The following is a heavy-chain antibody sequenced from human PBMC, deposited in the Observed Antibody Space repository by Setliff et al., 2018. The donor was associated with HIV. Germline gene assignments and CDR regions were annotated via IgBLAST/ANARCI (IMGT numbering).Heavy chain of an antibody. V-gene: IGHV1-2*02. CDR1: GGTFSSYA. CDR3: ARNWGDYGDYLGWFDP. D-gene: IGHD4-17*01. J-gene: IGHJ5*02. Sequence: GASVKVSCKASGGTFSSYAISWVRQAPGQGLEWMGWINPNSGGTNYAQKFQGRVTMTGDTSISTVYMELRRLKPNDTAVYYCARNWGDYGDYLGWFDPWGQGTLVTVSS. CDR2: INPNSGGT.